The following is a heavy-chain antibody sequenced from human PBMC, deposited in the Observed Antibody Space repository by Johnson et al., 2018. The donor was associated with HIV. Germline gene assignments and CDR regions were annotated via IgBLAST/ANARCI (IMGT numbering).Heavy chain of an antibody. D-gene: IGHD3-10*01. CDR2: ISYNGSNK. V-gene: IGHV3-30*18. J-gene: IGHJ3*01. CDR3: AKSTQANIFRESGPYGAFDV. CDR1: GFTFSSYG. Sequence: VHLVESGGGVVQPGKSLRLSCAASGFTFSSYGMHWVRQAPGKGLEWVAVISYNGSNKYYADSVKGRFTISRDNSKNTLYVQMNSLRGEDTAVYYCAKSTQANIFRESGPYGAFDVWGQGTMVTVSS.